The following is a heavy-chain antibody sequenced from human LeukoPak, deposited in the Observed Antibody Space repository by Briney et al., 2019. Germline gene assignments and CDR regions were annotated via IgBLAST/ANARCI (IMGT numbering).Heavy chain of an antibody. J-gene: IGHJ6*03. CDR1: GGSISSSNW. D-gene: IGHD3-9*01. CDR2: INHSGST. Sequence: SGTLSLTCAVSGGSISSSNWWSWVRQPPGKGLEWIGEINHSGSTNYNPSLKNRVTISVDTSKNQFSLKLSSVTAADTAVYYCARREFPRYFDWVRGMDVWGKGTTVTISS. V-gene: IGHV4-4*02. CDR3: ARREFPRYFDWVRGMDV.